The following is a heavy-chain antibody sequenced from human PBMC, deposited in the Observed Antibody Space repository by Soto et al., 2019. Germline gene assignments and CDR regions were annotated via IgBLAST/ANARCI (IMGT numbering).Heavy chain of an antibody. CDR3: SAAVEITDAFDI. CDR2: INPNSGGT. V-gene: IGHV1-2*02. D-gene: IGHD1-20*01. Sequence: GASVKVSCKAAGYTFTSYGITWVRQAPGQGLEWMGWINPNSGGTNYAQKFQGRVTMTRDTSTSTAYMELSRLRSDDTAVYYCSAAVEITDAFDIWGQGTMVTVSS. J-gene: IGHJ3*02. CDR1: GYTFTSYG.